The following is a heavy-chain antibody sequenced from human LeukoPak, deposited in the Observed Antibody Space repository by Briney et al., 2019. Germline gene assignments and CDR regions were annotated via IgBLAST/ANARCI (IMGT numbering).Heavy chain of an antibody. CDR2: FDPEEGET. CDR1: GYTLTELS. Sequence: ASVKVSCKVSGYTLTELSMHWVRQAPGKGFEWMGGFDPEEGETIYAQKFQGRVTMTEDTSTDTAYMELSNLRSEDAAVYYCAREHSSSWDQFDYWGQGTLVTVSS. CDR3: AREHSSSWDQFDY. D-gene: IGHD6-13*01. J-gene: IGHJ4*02. V-gene: IGHV1-24*01.